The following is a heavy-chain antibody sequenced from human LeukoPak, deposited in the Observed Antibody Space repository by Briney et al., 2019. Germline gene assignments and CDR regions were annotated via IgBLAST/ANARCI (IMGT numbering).Heavy chain of an antibody. V-gene: IGHV3-30-3*01. CDR1: GFIFSNYA. Sequence: QPGRSLRLSCTASGFIFSNYAMHWVRQAPGKGLEWVAVISYDGSMKYYADSVKGRFTISRDNSKNTLYLQMNSLRTEDTAVYYCARDRHPTARGWFDPWGQGTLVTVSS. CDR3: ARDRHPTARGWFDP. CDR2: ISYDGSMK. D-gene: IGHD3-10*01. J-gene: IGHJ5*02.